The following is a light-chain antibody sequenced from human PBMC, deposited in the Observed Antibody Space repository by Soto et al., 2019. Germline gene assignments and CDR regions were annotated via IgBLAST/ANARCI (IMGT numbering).Light chain of an antibody. V-gene: IGKV1-9*01. Sequence: DIPLTQSPSFLSASVGDRVTITCRASQGISSYLAWYQQKPGKAPKLLIYAASTLQSGVPSRFSGSGSGTEFTLTISGLQPEDFATCCCQQLNSYPRTTFGQGTKLEIK. CDR3: QQLNSYPRTT. J-gene: IGKJ2*01. CDR1: QGISSY. CDR2: AAS.